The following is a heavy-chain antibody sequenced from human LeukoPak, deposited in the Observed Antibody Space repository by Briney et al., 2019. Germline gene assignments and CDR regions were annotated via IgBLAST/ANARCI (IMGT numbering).Heavy chain of an antibody. J-gene: IGHJ5*02. V-gene: IGHV4-59*12. Sequence: SETLSLTCTVSGGSISSYYWNWLRQSPGKGLEWIGYIYYSGSTNYNPSLKSRGTISVDTSKNKFSLKLSSVTAADTAVYYCARGPDTIFGVVIRLGWFDPWGQGTLVTVSS. D-gene: IGHD3-3*01. CDR1: GGSISSYY. CDR2: IYYSGST. CDR3: ARGPDTIFGVVIRLGWFDP.